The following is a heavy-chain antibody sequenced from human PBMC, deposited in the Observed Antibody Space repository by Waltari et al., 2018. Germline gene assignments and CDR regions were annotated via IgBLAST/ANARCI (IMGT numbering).Heavy chain of an antibody. CDR1: GFTFSSYS. V-gene: IGHV3-48*01. J-gene: IGHJ6*02. CDR3: ARESGYYGDYYYGMDV. CDR2: ISSSSSTI. Sequence: EVQLVESGGGLVQPGGSLRLSCAASGFTFSSYSMNWVRQAPGKGLEWVSYISSSSSTIYYADSVKGRFTISRDNAKNSLYLQMNSLRAEDTAVYYCARESGYYGDYYYGMDVWGQGPRSPSP. D-gene: IGHD4-17*01.